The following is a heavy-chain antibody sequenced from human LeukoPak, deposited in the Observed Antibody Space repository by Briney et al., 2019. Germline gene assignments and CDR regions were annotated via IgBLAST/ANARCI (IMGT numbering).Heavy chain of an antibody. J-gene: IGHJ6*02. Sequence: GASVRVSCKASGYTFTSYDINWVRRATGQGLEWMGWMNPNSGNTGYAQKFQGRVTMTRNTSISTAYMELSSLRSEDTAVYYCAIPGSPYDILTGYYIDYGMDVWGQGTTVTVSS. CDR1: GYTFTSYD. CDR3: AIPGSPYDILTGYYIDYGMDV. CDR2: MNPNSGNT. D-gene: IGHD3-9*01. V-gene: IGHV1-8*01.